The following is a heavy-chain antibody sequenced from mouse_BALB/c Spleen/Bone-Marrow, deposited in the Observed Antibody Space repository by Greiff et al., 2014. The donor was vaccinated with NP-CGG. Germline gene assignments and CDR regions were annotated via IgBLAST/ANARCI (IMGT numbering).Heavy chain of an antibody. J-gene: IGHJ3*01. CDR1: GYTFTTYT. Sequence: QVQLQQSGAELARPGASVKMSCRASGYTFTTYTVHWVKQRPGQGLEWIGYINPSSDYTNYNQKFKDKATLTADKSSSTAYMQLSSLTSEDSAVYYCARRGVHDYPWFVYWGQGTLVTVSA. V-gene: IGHV1-4*01. D-gene: IGHD2-4*01. CDR2: INPSSDYT. CDR3: ARRGVHDYPWFVY.